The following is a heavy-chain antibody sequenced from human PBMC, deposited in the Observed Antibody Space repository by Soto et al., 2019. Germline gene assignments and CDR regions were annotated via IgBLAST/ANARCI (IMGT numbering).Heavy chain of an antibody. V-gene: IGHV4-59*01. J-gene: IGHJ6*03. Sequence: PSETLSLTCTVSGASISTYYWTWIRQPPGKGLEWIGYIHYSGKTKRNPSLMSRLTISVDPSKNQFSLKLTSVTAADTATYYCARAGESSLSWGSAYQYYYMDVWGKGTTVTVSS. CDR2: IHYSGKT. CDR3: ARAGESSLSWGSAYQYYYMDV. D-gene: IGHD6-6*01. CDR1: GASISTYY.